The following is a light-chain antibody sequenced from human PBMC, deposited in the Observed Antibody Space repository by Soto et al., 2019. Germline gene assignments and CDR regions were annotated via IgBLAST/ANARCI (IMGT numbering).Light chain of an antibody. CDR2: DND. V-gene: IGLV2-14*03. Sequence: QSALTQPASVSGSPGQSITISCSGTSSDVGDYYYVSWYQQHPGKAPKLLIYDNDKRPSGISARFSGSKSGTSASLGVTGLQTGDEADYYCETWDSGLSAVVFGGGTKLTVL. J-gene: IGLJ2*01. CDR3: ETWDSGLSAVV. CDR1: SSDVGDYYY.